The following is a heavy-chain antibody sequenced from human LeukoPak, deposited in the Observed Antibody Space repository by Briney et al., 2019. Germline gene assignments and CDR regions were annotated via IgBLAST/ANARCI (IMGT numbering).Heavy chain of an antibody. CDR2: VYYTGRT. J-gene: IGHJ3*02. D-gene: IGHD3-22*01. CDR3: ATERPLYYYDSSGSTNGDDAFDI. Sequence: SETLSLTCSVSDGSTTGYYWSWIRQPPGKGLEWIAYVYYTGRTLYNPSLESRVTISVDTSKTQFSLTVTSVTAADTAVYYCATERPLYYYDSSGSTNGDDAFDIWGQGTMVTVSS. CDR1: DGSTTGYY. V-gene: IGHV4-59*08.